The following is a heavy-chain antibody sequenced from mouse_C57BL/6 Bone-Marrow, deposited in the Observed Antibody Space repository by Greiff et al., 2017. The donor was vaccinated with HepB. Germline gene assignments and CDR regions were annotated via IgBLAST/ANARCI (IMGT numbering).Heavy chain of an antibody. D-gene: IGHD1-1*01. V-gene: IGHV5-17*02. CDR3: ARDGSSYRYFDF. J-gene: IGHJ1*01. CDR1: GFTFSSFG. CDR2: ISSGSSTI. Sequence: EVMLVESGGGLVQPGGSRKLSCAASGFTFSSFGMHWVRQAPEKGLEWVAYISSGSSTIYYADTVKGRFTISRDNPKNTLFLQMTSLRSEETAMYYCARDGSSYRYFDFWGAGTTVTVSS.